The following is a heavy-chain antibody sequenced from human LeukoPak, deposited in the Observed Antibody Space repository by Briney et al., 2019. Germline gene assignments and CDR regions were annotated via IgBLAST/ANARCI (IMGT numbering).Heavy chain of an antibody. J-gene: IGHJ4*02. CDR1: GFTFSSYS. CDR2: ISSSSSYI. CDR3: ARDGGALITMVRGAPS. D-gene: IGHD3-10*01. V-gene: IGHV3-21*01. Sequence: GGSLRLSCAASGFTFSSYSMNWVRQAPGKGLEWVSSISSSSSYIYYADSVKGRFTISRDNAKNSLYLQMNSLRAEDTAVYYCARDGGALITMVRGAPSWGQGTLVTVSS.